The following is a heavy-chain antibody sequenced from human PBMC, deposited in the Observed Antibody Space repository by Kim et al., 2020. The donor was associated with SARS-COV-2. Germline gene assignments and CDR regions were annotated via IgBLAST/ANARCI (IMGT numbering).Heavy chain of an antibody. CDR2: VTPSTGNT. V-gene: IGHV1-8*02. CDR1: GYFFNTYD. CDR3: ARTTTGWPNWFDS. J-gene: IGHJ5*01. D-gene: IGHD6-19*01. Sequence: ASVKVSCMASGYFFNTYDINWVRQASGQGLEWLGWVTPSTGNTGYAQKFQGRVTATRDTSIRTAYMELSNLRYEDTAVYYCARTTTGWPNWFDSWGQGTLVTVSS.